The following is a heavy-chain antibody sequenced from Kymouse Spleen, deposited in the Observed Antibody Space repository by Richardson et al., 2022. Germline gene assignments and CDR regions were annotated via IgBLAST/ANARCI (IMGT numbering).Heavy chain of an antibody. CDR1: GFTFSSYG. V-gene: IGHV3-33*01. J-gene: IGHJ6*02. Sequence: QVQLVESGGGVVQPGRSLRLSCAASGFTFSSYGMHWVRQAPGKGLEWVAVIWYDGSNKYYADSVKGRFTISRDNSKNTLYLQMNSLRAEDTAVYYCARGSNYDYYYYGMDVWGQGTTVTVSS. CDR3: ARGSNYDYYYYGMDV. D-gene: IGHD4-11,IGHD4-11*01. CDR2: IWYDGSNK.